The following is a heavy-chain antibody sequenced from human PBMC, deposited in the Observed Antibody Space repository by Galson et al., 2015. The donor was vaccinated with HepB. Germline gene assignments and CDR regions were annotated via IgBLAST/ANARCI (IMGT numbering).Heavy chain of an antibody. CDR3: ARGDRARPTYYYYGMDV. V-gene: IGHV3-66*01. D-gene: IGHD6-6*01. CDR1: GFTVSSNY. J-gene: IGHJ6*02. CDR2: IYSGGST. Sequence: SLRLSCAASGFTVSSNYMSWVRQAPGKGLEWVSVIYSGGSTYYADSVKGRFTISRDNSKNTLYLQMNSLRAEDTAVYYCARGDRARPTYYYYGMDVWGQGTTVTVSS.